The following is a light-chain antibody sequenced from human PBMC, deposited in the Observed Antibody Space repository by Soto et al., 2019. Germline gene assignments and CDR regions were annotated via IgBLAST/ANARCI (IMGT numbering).Light chain of an antibody. V-gene: IGKV3-15*01. CDR2: PTS. J-gene: IGKJ4*01. CDR3: QRYGGWPLT. Sequence: EIVVTQSPATMSVSPGQRATLSCRASQSVGNNFAWYQQKPCQAPRLLIFPTSTRATGVPARFSGSGSGTEFTLTISCLQSEEFAVYYCQRYGGWPLTLGGGSKVEIE. CDR1: QSVGNN.